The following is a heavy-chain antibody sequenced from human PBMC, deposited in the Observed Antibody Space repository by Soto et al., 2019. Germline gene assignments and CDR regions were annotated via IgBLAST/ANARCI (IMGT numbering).Heavy chain of an antibody. Sequence: VASVKVSCKTSGYPFTNYDIHWVRQATRQGLEWMGWMHPGNNQHVYTQKFRGRVTVSTDTSISTTYMELSSLTSEDTAVYYCARGYCSSTSCYIWDNWFDPWGQGTLVTVSS. V-gene: IGHV1-8*01. D-gene: IGHD2-2*02. J-gene: IGHJ5*02. CDR3: ARGYCSSTSCYIWDNWFDP. CDR1: GYPFTNYD. CDR2: MHPGNNQH.